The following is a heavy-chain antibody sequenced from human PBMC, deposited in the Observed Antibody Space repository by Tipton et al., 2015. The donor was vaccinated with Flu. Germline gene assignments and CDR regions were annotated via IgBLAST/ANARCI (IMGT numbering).Heavy chain of an antibody. Sequence: QSGPEVKKPGASVKVSCKASGYTFTSYYMHWVRQAPGRGLEWMGIINPSSGSTSYGQKLQGRVTMTRDTSTTTVYMEVSSLRFEDTAVYYCARGGSTSAGTGSERIYMADHWGQGALVTVSS. V-gene: IGHV1-46*04. D-gene: IGHD6-13*01. J-gene: IGHJ5*02. CDR1: GYTFTSYY. CDR3: ARGGSTSAGTGSERIYMADH. CDR2: INPSSGST.